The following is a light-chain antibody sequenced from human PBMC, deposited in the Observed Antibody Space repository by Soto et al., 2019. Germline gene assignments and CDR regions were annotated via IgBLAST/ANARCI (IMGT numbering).Light chain of an antibody. V-gene: IGKV1-39*01. J-gene: IGKJ5*01. Sequence: DIQMIQSPSSLSASVGDRVTITCRASQNVTSYLNWCQQKPGKAPKLLIYAASRLHSGVPSRFSGSGSGTHFTLTIDSLQPEDFVTYYCQQSYSTPPTFGRGTRLEIK. CDR1: QNVTSY. CDR2: AAS. CDR3: QQSYSTPPT.